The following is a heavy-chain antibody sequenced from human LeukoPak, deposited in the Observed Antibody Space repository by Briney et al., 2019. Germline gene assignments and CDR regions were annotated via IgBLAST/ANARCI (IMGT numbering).Heavy chain of an antibody. Sequence: ASVKVSCKASGYTFTSYGISWVRQAPGPGLEWMGWISAYNGNTNYAQKLQGRVTMTTDTSTSTAYMELRSLRSDDTAVYYCARDLTMARGAPVYDYYMDVWGKGTTVTISS. J-gene: IGHJ6*03. D-gene: IGHD3-10*01. CDR2: ISAYNGNT. CDR1: GYTFTSYG. CDR3: ARDLTMARGAPVYDYYMDV. V-gene: IGHV1-18*01.